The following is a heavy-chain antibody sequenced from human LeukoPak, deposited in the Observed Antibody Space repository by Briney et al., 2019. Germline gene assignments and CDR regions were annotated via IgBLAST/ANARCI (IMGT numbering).Heavy chain of an antibody. J-gene: IGHJ4*02. V-gene: IGHV3-74*01. CDR2: INVEGTTT. CDR1: GSTFTRFW. CDR3: TRGGEEPFDY. Sequence: GGSLRLSCAGSGSTFTRFWMHWVRQAPGKGLVWVSRINVEGTTTTYADSVEGRFTISRDENTLYLQMNHLRVDDTAVYYCTRGGEEPFDYWGQGTLVTVSS. D-gene: IGHD3-10*01.